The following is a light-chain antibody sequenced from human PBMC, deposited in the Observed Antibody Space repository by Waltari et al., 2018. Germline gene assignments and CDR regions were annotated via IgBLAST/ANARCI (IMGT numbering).Light chain of an antibody. CDR3: CSYAGSYTVL. J-gene: IGLJ2*01. Sequence: QSALTQPRPVSGSPGQSVTISCTGTSSDLGASTYASWYPPYPGKAPKLLLYDVTKRPSGVPDRFSGSKSGNTASLTISGLQAEDEADYYCCSYAGSYTVLFGGGTKLTVL. CDR1: SSDLGASTY. CDR2: DVT. V-gene: IGLV2-11*01.